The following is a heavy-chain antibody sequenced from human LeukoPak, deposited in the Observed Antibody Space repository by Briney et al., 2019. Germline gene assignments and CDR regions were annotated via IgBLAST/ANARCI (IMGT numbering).Heavy chain of an antibody. CDR3: ARDSFDLYCSSTSCPRGIDY. CDR1: GYTFTSYY. Sequence: ASVKVSCKASGYTFTSYYMHWVRQAPGQGLEWMGIINPSGGSTSYAQKFQGRVTMTRDTSTSTVYMELSSLRSEGTAVYYCARDSFDLYCSSTSCPRGIDYWGQGTLVTVSS. D-gene: IGHD2-2*01. CDR2: INPSGGST. J-gene: IGHJ4*02. V-gene: IGHV1-46*01.